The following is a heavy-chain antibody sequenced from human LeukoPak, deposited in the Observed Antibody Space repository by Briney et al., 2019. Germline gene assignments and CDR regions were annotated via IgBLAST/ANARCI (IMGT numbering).Heavy chain of an antibody. V-gene: IGHV4-4*02. CDR1: GGSISSDNW. Sequence: PSETLSLTCAVSGGSISSDNWWSWVRQPPGKGLEWIGEIYHSGSTNYNPSLHSRVTISVGKSNNHFSLRLTSVTAADTAVYYCATNGWYCLDHWGQGALVTVSS. D-gene: IGHD6-19*01. CDR3: ATNGWYCLDH. CDR2: IYHSGST. J-gene: IGHJ1*01.